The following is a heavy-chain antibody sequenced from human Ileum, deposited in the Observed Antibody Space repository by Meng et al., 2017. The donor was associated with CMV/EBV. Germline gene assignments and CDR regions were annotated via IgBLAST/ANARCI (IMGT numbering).Heavy chain of an antibody. J-gene: IGHJ6*01. CDR1: GFTFSSYS. CDR3: ARESAGFYSMDV. D-gene: IGHD2-21*01. V-gene: IGHV3-23*03. Sequence: GESLKISCATSGFTFSSYSLSWVRQAPGKGLEWVSVIYSGGGSTHYADSVKGRFTISRDNSKNTLYLQMNSLRAEDTAVYYCARESAGFYSMDVWGQGTTVTVSS. CDR2: IYSGGGST.